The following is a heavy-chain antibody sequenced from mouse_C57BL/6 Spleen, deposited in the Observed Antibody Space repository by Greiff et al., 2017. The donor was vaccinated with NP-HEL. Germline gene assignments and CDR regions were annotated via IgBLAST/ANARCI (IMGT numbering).Heavy chain of an antibody. V-gene: IGHV3-6*01. CDR1: GYSITSGYY. D-gene: IGHD1-1*01. Sequence: EVKLQESGPGLVKPSPSLSLTCSVTGYSITSGYYCNWIRQFPGNKLEWMGYISYDGSNNYNPSLKNRISFTRDTSKNHFFLKLNYVTTEDTATYYCARDDYYGSSHWGQGTSVTVSS. J-gene: IGHJ4*01. CDR3: ARDDYYGSSH. CDR2: ISYDGSN.